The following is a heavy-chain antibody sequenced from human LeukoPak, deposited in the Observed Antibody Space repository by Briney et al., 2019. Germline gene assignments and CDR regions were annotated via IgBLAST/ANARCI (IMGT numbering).Heavy chain of an antibody. CDR2: IIPILGIA. CDR1: GVTFSSYA. CDR3: ARDHDYGGNSGFDY. D-gene: IGHD4-23*01. V-gene: IGHV1-69*04. Sequence: ASVKVSCKASGVTFSSYAISWVRQAPGQGLEWMGRIIPILGIANYAQKFQGRVTITADKSTSTAYMELSSLRSEDTAVYYCARDHDYGGNSGFDYWGQGTLVTVSS. J-gene: IGHJ4*02.